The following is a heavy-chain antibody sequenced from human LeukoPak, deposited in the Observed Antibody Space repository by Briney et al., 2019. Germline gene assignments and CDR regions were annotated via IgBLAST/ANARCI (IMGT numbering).Heavy chain of an antibody. CDR2: IYPRDGST. V-gene: IGHV1-46*01. Sequence: ASVTVSCKASGYTFTSNYIHWVRQAPGQGLEWMGMIYPRDGSTSYAQKFQGRVTVTRDTSTSTVHMELSGLRSEDTAVYYCARDQEGFDYWGQGTLVTVSS. CDR3: ARDQEGFDY. J-gene: IGHJ4*02. CDR1: GYTFTSNY.